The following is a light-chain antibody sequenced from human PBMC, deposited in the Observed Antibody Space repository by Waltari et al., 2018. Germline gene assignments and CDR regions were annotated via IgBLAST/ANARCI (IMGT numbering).Light chain of an antibody. CDR1: QSVRSN. Sequence: EIVMTQSPATLSVSPGERATLSCRASQSVRSNLAWYQQKPGQTPRLLIYGASTRATGIPVRFSGSGSGTEFTLTISSLQSEDFAVYYCQHYNNWPPWTFGQGTKVEI. CDR3: QHYNNWPPWT. CDR2: GAS. J-gene: IGKJ1*01. V-gene: IGKV3-15*01.